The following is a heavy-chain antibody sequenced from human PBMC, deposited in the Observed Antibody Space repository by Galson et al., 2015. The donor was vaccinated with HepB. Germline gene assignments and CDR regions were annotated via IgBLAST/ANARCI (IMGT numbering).Heavy chain of an antibody. Sequence: SLRLSCAASGFTFSSYWMHWVRQAPGKGLVWVSRINSDGSSTSYADSVKGRFTISRDNAKNTLYLQMNSLRAEDTAVYYCARREQYQLLPYYYYGMDVWGQGTTITVSS. D-gene: IGHD2-2*01. CDR3: ARREQYQLLPYYYYGMDV. V-gene: IGHV3-74*01. CDR2: INSDGSST. J-gene: IGHJ6*02. CDR1: GFTFSSYW.